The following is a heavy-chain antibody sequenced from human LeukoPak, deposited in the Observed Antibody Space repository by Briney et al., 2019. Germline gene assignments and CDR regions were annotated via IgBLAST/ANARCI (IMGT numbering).Heavy chain of an antibody. CDR1: GSIFNTYA. CDR3: AKDGLAPRAPGRYNWFDP. D-gene: IGHD2-15*01. CDR2: ISGSGDST. J-gene: IGHJ5*02. V-gene: IGHV3-23*01. Sequence: GGSLRLSCAASGSIFNTYAMSWVRQAPGKGLEWVSSISGSGDSTSYADSVKGRFTISRDNSRNTLFLQMNSLRAEDTAVYYCAKDGLAPRAPGRYNWFDPWGQGTLVIVSS.